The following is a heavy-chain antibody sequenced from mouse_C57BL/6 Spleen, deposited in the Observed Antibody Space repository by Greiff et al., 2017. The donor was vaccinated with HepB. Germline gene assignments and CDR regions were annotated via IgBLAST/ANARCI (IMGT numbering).Heavy chain of an antibody. CDR3: ARWAAQAKGFAY. V-gene: IGHV1-53*01. CDR1: GYTFTSYW. CDR2: INPSNGGT. Sequence: QVQLQQPGPELVKPGASVKLSCKASGYTFTSYWMHWVKQRPGQGLEWIGNINPSNGGTNYNEKFKSKATLTVDKSSSTAYMQLSSLTSEDSAVYYCARWAAQAKGFAYWGQGTLVTVSA. J-gene: IGHJ3*01. D-gene: IGHD3-2*02.